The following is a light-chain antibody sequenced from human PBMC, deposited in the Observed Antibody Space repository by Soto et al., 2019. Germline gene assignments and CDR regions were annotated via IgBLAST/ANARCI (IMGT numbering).Light chain of an antibody. CDR1: QDIDNY. J-gene: IGKJ4*01. CDR3: QQSHNLPLS. Sequence: DIQMTQSPSSLSASVGDRVTITCQASQDIDNYLNWYQQKPGKAPRLLIYDSSTLQTGVPSRFSASGSGTDFTFAISSLQPEDIATYYCQQSHNLPLSFGGGTKVQI. V-gene: IGKV1-33*01. CDR2: DSS.